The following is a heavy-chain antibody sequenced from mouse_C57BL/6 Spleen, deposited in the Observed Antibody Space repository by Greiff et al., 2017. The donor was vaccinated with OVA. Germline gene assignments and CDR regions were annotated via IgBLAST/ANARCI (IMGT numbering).Heavy chain of an antibody. V-gene: IGHV5-4*03. D-gene: IGHD1-1*01. CDR2: ISDGGSST. CDR3: ARGGGSFPYFDV. J-gene: IGHJ1*03. CDR1: GFPFSSYA. Sequence: DVKLVESGGGLVKPGGSLKLSCAASGFPFSSYAMSWVRQTPEKRLEWVATISDGGSSTYYPDNVKGRFTISRDNAKNNLYLQMSHLKSEDTAMYYCARGGGSFPYFDVWGTGTTVTVSS.